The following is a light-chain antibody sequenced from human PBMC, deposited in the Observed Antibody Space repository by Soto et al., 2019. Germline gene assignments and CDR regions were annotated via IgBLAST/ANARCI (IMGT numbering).Light chain of an antibody. Sequence: QSVLSQPPSASGTPGQTVTISCSGGWYNIGKNLGYWYQHLPGTAPKLLIYMTNQRPSGVPDRFAGSKPGSSASLAVSGLRSEDEAVYYCAAWDDSLRAWVFGGGTKLTVL. CDR1: WYNIGKNL. CDR2: MTN. J-gene: IGLJ3*02. V-gene: IGLV1-47*01. CDR3: AAWDDSLRAWV.